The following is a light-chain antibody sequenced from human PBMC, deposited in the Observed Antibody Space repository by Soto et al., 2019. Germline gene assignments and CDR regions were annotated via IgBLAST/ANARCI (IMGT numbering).Light chain of an antibody. CDR2: KVS. CDR1: QSLLYSDGNTY. Sequence: DVVMTQSPHSLPVTLGQPASISCRSSQSLLYSDGNTYLHWFQQRPGQSPRRLIYKVSNRDSGVPDRFSGSGSGTDFTLKISRVEAEDVGVYYCMQGTHWPRTFGQGTKVEIK. V-gene: IGKV2-30*01. CDR3: MQGTHWPRT. J-gene: IGKJ1*01.